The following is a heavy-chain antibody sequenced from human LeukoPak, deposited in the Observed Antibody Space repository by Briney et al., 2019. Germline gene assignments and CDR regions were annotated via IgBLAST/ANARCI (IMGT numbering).Heavy chain of an antibody. D-gene: IGHD6-19*01. Sequence: GGSLRLSCAASGFTFSSYAMHWVRQAPGKGLEWVAVISYDGSNKYYADSVKGRFTISRDNSKNTLYLQMNSLRAEDTAVYYCARGIGGSSGWYDYYVIYYYGMDVWGQGTTVTVSS. CDR1: GFTFSSYA. V-gene: IGHV3-30-3*01. J-gene: IGHJ6*02. CDR2: ISYDGSNK. CDR3: ARGIGGSSGWYDYYVIYYYGMDV.